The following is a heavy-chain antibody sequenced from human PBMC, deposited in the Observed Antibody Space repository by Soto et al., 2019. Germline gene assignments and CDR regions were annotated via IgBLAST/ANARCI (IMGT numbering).Heavy chain of an antibody. CDR1: GYTFTSYY. J-gene: IGHJ6*02. D-gene: IGHD6-6*01. CDR3: ARGLSVKYSSSSAYYYGMDV. V-gene: IGHV1-46*01. CDR2: INPSGGST. Sequence: ASVKVSCKASGYTFTSYYMHWVRQAPGQGLEWMGIINPSGGSTSYAQKFQGRVTMTRDTSTSTVYMELSSLRSEDTAVYYCARGLSVKYSSSSAYYYGMDVWGQGTTVTVSS.